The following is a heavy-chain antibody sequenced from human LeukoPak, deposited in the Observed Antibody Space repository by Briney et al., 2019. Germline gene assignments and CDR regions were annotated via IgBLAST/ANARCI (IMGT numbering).Heavy chain of an antibody. J-gene: IGHJ4*02. CDR3: ARSPGLTVTTVFLLDY. CDR2: IIPIFGTA. CDR1: GGTFSSYA. D-gene: IGHD4-17*01. Sequence: GASVKVSCKVSGGTFSSYAISWVRQAPGQGLEWMGGIIPIFGTANYAQKFQGRVTITADESTSTAYMELSSLRSEDTAVYYCARSPGLTVTTVFLLDYWGQGTLVTVSS. V-gene: IGHV1-69*13.